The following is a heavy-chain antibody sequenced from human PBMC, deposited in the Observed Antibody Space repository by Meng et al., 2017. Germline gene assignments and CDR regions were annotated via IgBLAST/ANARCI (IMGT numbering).Heavy chain of an antibody. CDR1: GFTFDDYG. Sequence: LSLTCAASGFTFDDYGMSWVRQAPGKGLEWVSGINWNGGSTGYADSVKGRFTISRDNAKNSLYLQMNSLRAEDTALYYCAREGDYYGSGSFDYWGQGTLVTVSS. CDR3: AREGDYYGSGSFDY. D-gene: IGHD3-10*01. V-gene: IGHV3-20*04. J-gene: IGHJ4*02. CDR2: INWNGGST.